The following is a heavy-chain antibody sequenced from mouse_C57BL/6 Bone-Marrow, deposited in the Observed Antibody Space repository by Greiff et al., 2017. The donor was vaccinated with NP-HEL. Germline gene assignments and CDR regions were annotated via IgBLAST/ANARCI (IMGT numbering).Heavy chain of an antibody. CDR3: ASPLSYDLPYYYAMDY. V-gene: IGHV5-4*03. D-gene: IGHD2-4*01. Sequence: EVKLVESGGGLVKPGGSLKLSCAASGFTFSSYAMSWVRQTPEKRLEWVATISDGGSYTYYPDNVKGRFTISRDNAKNNMYQKMSHLKSEDTAMYYCASPLSYDLPYYYAMDYWGQGTSVTVSS. J-gene: IGHJ4*01. CDR2: ISDGGSYT. CDR1: GFTFSSYA.